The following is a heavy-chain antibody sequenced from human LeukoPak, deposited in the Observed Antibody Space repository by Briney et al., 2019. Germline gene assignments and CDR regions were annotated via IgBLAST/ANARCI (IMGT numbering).Heavy chain of an antibody. J-gene: IGHJ4*02. CDR3: ARGRPGSGWSFDY. CDR2: INPSGGTT. Sequence: ASVKVSCKASGYTFTTHYMHWVRQAPGQGPEWMGIINPSGGTTNYAQKFQGRVTMTRDTSTTTLYMELSSLRSEDTAVYYCARGRPGSGWSFDYWGQGTLVTVSS. D-gene: IGHD6-19*01. CDR1: GYTFTTHY. V-gene: IGHV1-46*01.